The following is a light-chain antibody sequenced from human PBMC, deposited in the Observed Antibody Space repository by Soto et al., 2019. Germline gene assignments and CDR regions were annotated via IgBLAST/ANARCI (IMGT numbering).Light chain of an antibody. CDR1: QSVSSDY. V-gene: IGKV3-20*01. Sequence: PGQRATLSCRASQSVSSDYLAWFQQKPGQAPRLLIYGASSRATGIPDRFSGGGSGTDFTLTISRLEPEDFAVYYCQQYGSSPRTFGQGTKVEIK. CDR2: GAS. J-gene: IGKJ1*01. CDR3: QQYGSSPRT.